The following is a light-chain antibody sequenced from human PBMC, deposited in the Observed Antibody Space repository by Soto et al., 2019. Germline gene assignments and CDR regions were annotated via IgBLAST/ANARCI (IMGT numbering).Light chain of an antibody. CDR2: GAS. Sequence: IVMTQSPATLSVSPGGRATLSCRASQNISDTLAWYQQKPGQAPRLLIHGASTRAPGFPARFSGSGSGTDFTLTISSLQSEDFAVYYCQQYDNWPWTFGQGTKVDIK. CDR1: QNISDT. V-gene: IGKV3-15*01. CDR3: QQYDNWPWT. J-gene: IGKJ1*01.